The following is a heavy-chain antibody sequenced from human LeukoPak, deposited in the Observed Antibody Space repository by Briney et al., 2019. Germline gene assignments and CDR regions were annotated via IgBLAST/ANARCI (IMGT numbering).Heavy chain of an antibody. CDR1: GYSINGGYY. Sequence: SETLSLTCSVSGYSINGGYYRGWIRQSPGEGLEWIGAMFHTGSSFYNPSLKSRVTLSVDTSRNQFSLRLSSVNAADTAVYYCARMGVSYYYDSSTYFPDAFDFWGQGTMVTVSS. D-gene: IGHD3-22*01. CDR3: ARMGVSYYYDSSTYFPDAFDF. CDR2: MFHTGSS. J-gene: IGHJ3*01. V-gene: IGHV4-38-2*02.